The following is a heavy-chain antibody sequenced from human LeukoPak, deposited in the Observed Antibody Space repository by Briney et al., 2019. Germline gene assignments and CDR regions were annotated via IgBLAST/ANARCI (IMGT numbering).Heavy chain of an antibody. CDR3: ARGSDWFDP. V-gene: IGHV4-34*01. D-gene: IGHD3-3*01. J-gene: IGHJ5*02. Sequence: SETLSLTCAVYGGSFSGYYWSWIRQPPGKGLEWIGEINHSGSTNYNPSLKSRVTISVDTSKNQFSLKLSSVTAADTAVYYCARGSDWFDPWGQGALVTVSS. CDR1: GGSFSGYY. CDR2: INHSGST.